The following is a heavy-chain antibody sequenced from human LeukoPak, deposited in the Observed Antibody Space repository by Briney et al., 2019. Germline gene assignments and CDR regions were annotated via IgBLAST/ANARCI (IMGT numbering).Heavy chain of an antibody. J-gene: IGHJ4*02. D-gene: IGHD6-6*01. Sequence: ASVKVSCKASGYTFTGHYMHWVRRAPGQGLEWMGWINPNSGGTNYAQKFQGRVTMTRDTSISTAYMELSRLRSDDTAVYYCARREYSSSFDYWGQGTLVTVSS. V-gene: IGHV1-2*02. CDR3: ARREYSSSFDY. CDR1: GYTFTGHY. CDR2: INPNSGGT.